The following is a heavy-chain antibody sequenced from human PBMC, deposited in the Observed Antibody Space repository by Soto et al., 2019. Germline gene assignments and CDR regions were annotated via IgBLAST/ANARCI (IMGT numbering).Heavy chain of an antibody. Sequence: QVQLQESGPGLVKPSGTLSLTCAVSGGSISSSNWWSWVRQPPGKGLEWIGGIYHSGSTNYNTSPKSRVTISVDKSKNQSSLVLSSVTAADTAVYYCARDRATGVVVTAIWSFFDYSGQGTLVTVSS. D-gene: IGHD2-21*02. CDR2: IYHSGST. V-gene: IGHV4-4*02. CDR1: GGSISSSNW. CDR3: ARDRATGVVVTAIWSFFDY. J-gene: IGHJ4*02.